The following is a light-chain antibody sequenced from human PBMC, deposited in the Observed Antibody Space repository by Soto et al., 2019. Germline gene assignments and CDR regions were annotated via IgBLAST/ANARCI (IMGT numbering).Light chain of an antibody. CDR3: QQYASSPFT. V-gene: IGKV3-20*01. CDR1: RSVTSNY. Sequence: EIVLTQSPGTLSLSPGERATLSYRASRSVTSNYLGWYQQKPGQAPRLLIYGASSRATGIPDRFSGSGSGTDFTLTVSRLEPEDFALYYCQQYASSPFTFGQGTKLEI. CDR2: GAS. J-gene: IGKJ2*01.